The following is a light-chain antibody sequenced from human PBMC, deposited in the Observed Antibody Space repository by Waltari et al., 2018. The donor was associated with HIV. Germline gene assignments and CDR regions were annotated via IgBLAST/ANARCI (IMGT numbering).Light chain of an antibody. J-gene: IGLJ1*01. V-gene: IGLV2-11*01. Sequence: QSALTQPRSVSGSPGQSVTISCTGTSSDVGGYNYVSWYKQHPGKAPTLMIYEVRKRPAVVPDLCSGSKSGNAASVTISGLQAEDEAYYFCCSYAGSDTYVYGSGTKGTVL. CDR3: CSYAGSDTYV. CDR2: EVR. CDR1: SSDVGGYNY.